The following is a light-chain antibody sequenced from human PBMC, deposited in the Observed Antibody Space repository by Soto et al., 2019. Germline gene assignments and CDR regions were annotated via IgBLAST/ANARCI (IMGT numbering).Light chain of an antibody. Sequence: EIVLTQSPGTLSLSPGERATLSCRASRSFHTNYLAWYQHRPGQAPRLLIYGASIRASGIPERFSGRGSGTDFTLTISRLEPEDSAVYYCQHYDSSPGFTFGGGTKMEIK. CDR3: QHYDSSPGFT. CDR1: RSFHTNY. V-gene: IGKV3-20*01. CDR2: GAS. J-gene: IGKJ4*01.